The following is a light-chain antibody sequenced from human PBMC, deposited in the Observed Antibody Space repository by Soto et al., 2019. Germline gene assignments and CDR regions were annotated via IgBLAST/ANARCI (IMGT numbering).Light chain of an antibody. Sequence: QSALTQPASVSGSPGQSITISCTGTSSDVGTYNYVSWYQHHPGKAPKLMIYDVSNRPSGVSNRFSGSKSCNTASLTISGLQSEDEADYYCSSYTSSSTLLFGGGTKVTVL. CDR2: DVS. V-gene: IGLV2-14*03. J-gene: IGLJ2*01. CDR1: SSDVGTYNY. CDR3: SSYTSSSTLL.